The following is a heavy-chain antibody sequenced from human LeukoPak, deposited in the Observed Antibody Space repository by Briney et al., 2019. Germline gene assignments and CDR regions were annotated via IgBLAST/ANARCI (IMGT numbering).Heavy chain of an antibody. CDR1: GFPFSTHW. Sequence: QPGGSLRLSCGTSGFPFSTHWMTWVRQAAGKGLEWVANINQDGSEKYHAASVKGRFTISRDNARNSLYLQMNSLTAEDTAVYYCSGGTHSDYWGRGYLVTVSS. CDR2: INQDGSEK. V-gene: IGHV3-7*01. D-gene: IGHD1-26*01. CDR3: SGGTHSDY. J-gene: IGHJ4*02.